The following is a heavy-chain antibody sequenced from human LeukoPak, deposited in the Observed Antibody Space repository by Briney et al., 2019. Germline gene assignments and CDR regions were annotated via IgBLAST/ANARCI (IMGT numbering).Heavy chain of an antibody. Sequence: RASVKVSCKASGYTFTGYYMRWVRQAPGQGLEWMGGIIPIFGAANYAQKFQGRVTITADKSTSTAYMELSSLRSEDTAVYYCASPRSIAAADRDNWFDPWGQGTLVTVSS. CDR3: ASPRSIAAADRDNWFDP. D-gene: IGHD6-13*01. V-gene: IGHV1-69*06. J-gene: IGHJ5*02. CDR2: IIPIFGAA. CDR1: GYTFTGYY.